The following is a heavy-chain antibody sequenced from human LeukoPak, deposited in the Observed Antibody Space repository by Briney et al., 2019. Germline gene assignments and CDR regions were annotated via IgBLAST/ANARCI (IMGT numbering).Heavy chain of an antibody. CDR3: AREDNLAAAGNYFGY. CDR2: INPSGGST. J-gene: IGHJ4*02. V-gene: IGHV1-46*01. Sequence: ASVKVSCKASGYTFTSYYMHRVRQAPGQWLEWMGIINPSGGSTSYAQKFQGRVTMTRDTSTSTVYMELSSLRSEDTAVYYCAREDNLAAAGNYFGYWGQGTLVTVSS. CDR1: GYTFTSYY. D-gene: IGHD6-13*01.